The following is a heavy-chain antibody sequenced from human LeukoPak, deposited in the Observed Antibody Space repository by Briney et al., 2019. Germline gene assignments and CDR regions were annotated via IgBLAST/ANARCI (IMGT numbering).Heavy chain of an antibody. Sequence: PSETLSLTCAVSGGSISSGGYSWSWIRQPPGKGLEWIGYIYHSGSTYYNSSLKSRVTISVDRSKNQFSLKLSSVTAADTAVYYCARLEITFGGVIAAWGQGTLVTVSS. CDR1: GGSISSGGYS. V-gene: IGHV4-30-2*01. CDR3: ARLEITFGGVIAA. CDR2: IYHSGST. D-gene: IGHD3-16*02. J-gene: IGHJ5*02.